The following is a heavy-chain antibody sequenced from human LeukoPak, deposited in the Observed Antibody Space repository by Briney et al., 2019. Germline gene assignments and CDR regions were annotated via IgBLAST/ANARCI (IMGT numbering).Heavy chain of an antibody. V-gene: IGHV3-21*01. CDR1: GFTLSSYS. CDR2: ISSSSTYL. J-gene: IGHJ3*02. D-gene: IGHD2-21*02. CDR3: ARRSYCGGDCYGSDAFDI. Sequence: GGSLRLSRAASGFTLSSYSMNWVRQAPGKGLEWVSSISSSSTYLDYADSLKGRFTISRDNAKNSLYLQTNSLRAEDTAVYYCARRSYCGGDCYGSDAFDIWGQGTMVTVSS.